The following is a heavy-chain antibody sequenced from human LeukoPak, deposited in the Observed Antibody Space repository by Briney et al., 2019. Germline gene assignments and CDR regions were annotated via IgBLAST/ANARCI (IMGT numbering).Heavy chain of an antibody. Sequence: PSETLSLTCAVYGGSFSGYYWSWIRQPPGKGLEWIGEINHSGSTNYNPSLKSRVTISVDTSKNQFSLKLSSVTAADTAVYYCAGTYYYDSSGSPTAFDIWGQGTMVTVSS. V-gene: IGHV4-34*01. J-gene: IGHJ3*02. CDR2: INHSGST. CDR1: GGSFSGYY. D-gene: IGHD3-22*01. CDR3: AGTYYYDSSGSPTAFDI.